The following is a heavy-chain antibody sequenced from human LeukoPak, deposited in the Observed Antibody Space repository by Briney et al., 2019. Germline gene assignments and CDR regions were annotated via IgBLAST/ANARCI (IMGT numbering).Heavy chain of an antibody. CDR3: ARSIAAPRTGWYFDL. D-gene: IGHD6-13*01. J-gene: IGHJ2*01. V-gene: IGHV4-34*01. Sequence: SETLSLTCAVYGGSFSGYYWSWIRQPPGKGLEWIGEINHSGSTNYNPSLKSRVTISVDTSKNQFSLKLSSVTAADTAVYYCARSIAAPRTGWYFDLWGRGTLVTVSS. CDR2: INHSGST. CDR1: GGSFSGYY.